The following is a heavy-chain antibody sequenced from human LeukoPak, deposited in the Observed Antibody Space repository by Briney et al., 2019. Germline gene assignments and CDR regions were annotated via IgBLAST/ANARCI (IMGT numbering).Heavy chain of an antibody. CDR2: ISAYNGNT. CDR3: ARGGAEVDYGDRPIDY. V-gene: IGHV1-18*01. J-gene: IGHJ4*02. CDR1: GYTFTSYG. Sequence: ASVKVSCKASGYTFTSYGISWVRQAPGQGLEWMGWISAYNGNTNYAQKLQGRVTITTDTSTSTAYMELRSLRSDDTAVYYCARGGAEVDYGDRPIDYWGQGTLVTVS. D-gene: IGHD4-17*01.